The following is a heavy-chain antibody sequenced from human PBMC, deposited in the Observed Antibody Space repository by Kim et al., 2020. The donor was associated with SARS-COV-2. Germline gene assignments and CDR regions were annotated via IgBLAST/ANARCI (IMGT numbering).Heavy chain of an antibody. D-gene: IGHD3-3*01. Sequence: SETLSLTCAVYGGSFSGYYWSWIRQPPGKGLEWIGEINHSGSTNYNPSLKSRVTISVDTSKNQFSLKLSSVTAADTAVYYCARVRRVGFWSLGNWFVPWGQGTLVTVSS. V-gene: IGHV4-34*01. CDR1: GGSFSGYY. CDR3: ARVRRVGFWSLGNWFVP. J-gene: IGHJ5*02. CDR2: INHSGST.